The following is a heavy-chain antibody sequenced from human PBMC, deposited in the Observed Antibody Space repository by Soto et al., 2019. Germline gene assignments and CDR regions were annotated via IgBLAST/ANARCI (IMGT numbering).Heavy chain of an antibody. CDR2: IWYDGSNK. CDR3: AREVYGLQVKNYYFDY. CDR1: GFTFSTYG. D-gene: IGHD3-10*01. J-gene: IGHJ4*02. Sequence: GGSLRLSCAASGFTFSTYGMHWVRQAPGKGLEWVAVIWYDGSNKYSADSVKGQFTVSRDNSQNTLYLQMNSLRAEDTAVYYCAREVYGLQVKNYYFDYWGQGTLVTSPQ. V-gene: IGHV3-33*01.